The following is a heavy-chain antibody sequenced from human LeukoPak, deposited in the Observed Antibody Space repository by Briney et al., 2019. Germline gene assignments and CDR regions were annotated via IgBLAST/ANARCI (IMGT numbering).Heavy chain of an antibody. V-gene: IGHV3-21*01. CDR1: GFTFSSYS. Sequence: GGSLRLSCAASGFTFSSYSMNWVRQAPGKGLEWVSSISSSSSYIYYADSVKGRFTISRDNAKNPLYLQMNSLRAEDTAVYYCARDFPNAPRASPFDYWGQGTLVTVSS. D-gene: IGHD2-2*01. J-gene: IGHJ4*02. CDR3: ARDFPNAPRASPFDY. CDR2: ISSSSSYI.